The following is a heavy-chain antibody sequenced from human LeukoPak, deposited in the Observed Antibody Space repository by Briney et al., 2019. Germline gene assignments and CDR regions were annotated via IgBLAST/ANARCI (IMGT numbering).Heavy chain of an antibody. Sequence: SETLSLTCTVSGGSISSGGYYWSWIRQHPGEGLEWIGYIYYSGSTYYNPSLKSRVTISVDTSKNQFSLKLSSVTAADTAVYYCARGGIAAAGTGAFDIWGQGTMVTVSS. V-gene: IGHV4-31*03. J-gene: IGHJ3*02. D-gene: IGHD6-13*01. CDR3: ARGGIAAAGTGAFDI. CDR1: GGSISSGGYY. CDR2: IYYSGST.